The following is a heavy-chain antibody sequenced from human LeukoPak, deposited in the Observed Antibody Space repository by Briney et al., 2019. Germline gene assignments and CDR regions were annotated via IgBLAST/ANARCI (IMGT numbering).Heavy chain of an antibody. CDR3: ARENVVVVAATQNLSYYYYYMDV. CDR2: IYYSGST. J-gene: IGHJ6*03. CDR1: GGSISSSSYY. V-gene: IGHV4-39*07. Sequence: SETLSLTCTVSGGSISSSSYYWGWIRQPPGKGLEWIGSIYYSGSTYYNPSLKSRVTISVDTSKNQFSLKLSSVTAADTAVYYCARENVVVVAATQNLSYYYYYMDVWGKGTTVTISS. D-gene: IGHD2-15*01.